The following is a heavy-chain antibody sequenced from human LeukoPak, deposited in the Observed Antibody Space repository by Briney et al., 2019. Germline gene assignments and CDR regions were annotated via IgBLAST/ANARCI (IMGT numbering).Heavy chain of an antibody. CDR3: ARERASDGDPSGY. D-gene: IGHD7-27*01. CDR1: GFTFSSYS. CDR2: ISSSSYI. V-gene: IGHV3-21*01. J-gene: IGHJ4*02. Sequence: GGSLRLSCAASGFTFSSYSMNWVRQAPGKGLEWVSSISSSSYIYYADSVKGRFTISRDNAKNSLYLQMNSLRAEDTAVYYCARERASDGDPSGYWGQGTLVTVSS.